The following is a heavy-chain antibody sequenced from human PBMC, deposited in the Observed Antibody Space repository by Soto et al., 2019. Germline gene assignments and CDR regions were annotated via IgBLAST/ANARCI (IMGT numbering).Heavy chain of an antibody. J-gene: IGHJ4*02. CDR1: GFTFSNAW. CDR2: IKRKNDGGTP. D-gene: IGHD3-16*01. V-gene: IGHV3-15*01. Sequence: GGSLRLSCAASGFTFSNAWMSWVRQAPGKGLEWVGRIKRKNDGGTPDYAAPVKGRFTISRDDSKNTLYLQVNSLKTEDTAVYYCTTNRGEWYYFDYWGQGTLVTVSS. CDR3: TTNRGEWYYFDY.